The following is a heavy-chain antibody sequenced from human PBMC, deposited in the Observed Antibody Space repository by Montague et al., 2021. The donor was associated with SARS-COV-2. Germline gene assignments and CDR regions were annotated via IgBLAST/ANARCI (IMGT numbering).Heavy chain of an antibody. CDR3: ARGYQFTYHFDY. D-gene: IGHD3-16*02. V-gene: IGHV4-61*02. Sequence: TLSLTRTVSGGSISSVYFYWSWIRQPAGKGLEWIGLIYSTGNTHYNPSLKSRVTISVDTSKNLFSLKLSSLTAADTAVYYCARGYQFTYHFDYWGRGTLVTVS. J-gene: IGHJ4*02. CDR2: IYSTGNT. CDR1: GGSISSVYFY.